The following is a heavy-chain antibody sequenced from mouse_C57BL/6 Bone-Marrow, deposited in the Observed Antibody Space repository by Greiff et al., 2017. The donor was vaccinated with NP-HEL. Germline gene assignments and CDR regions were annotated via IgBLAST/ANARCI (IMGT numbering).Heavy chain of an antibody. V-gene: IGHV1-82*01. CDR2: IYPGDGDT. Sequence: QVQLKESGPELVKPGASVKISCKASGYAFSSSWMNWVKQRPGKGLEWIGRIYPGDGDTNYNGKFKGKATLTADKSSSTAYMQLSSLTSEDSAVYFWARSGGGGYYWYFDVWGTGTTVTVSS. J-gene: IGHJ1*03. CDR1: GYAFSSSW. CDR3: ARSGGGGYYWYFDV. D-gene: IGHD1-1*02.